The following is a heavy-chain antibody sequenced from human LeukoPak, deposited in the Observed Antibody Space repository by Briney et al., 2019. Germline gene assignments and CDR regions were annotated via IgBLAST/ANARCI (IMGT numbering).Heavy chain of an antibody. Sequence: ASVKVSCKVSGYTLTELSMHWVRQAPGKGLEWMGGFDPEDGETIYAQKFQGRVTMTEDTSTDTAYMELRSLRSDDTAVYYCARYDSSGYYAAYYYGMDVWGQGTTVTVSS. D-gene: IGHD3-22*01. CDR3: ARYDSSGYYAAYYYGMDV. CDR1: GYTLTELS. CDR2: FDPEDGET. V-gene: IGHV1-24*01. J-gene: IGHJ6*02.